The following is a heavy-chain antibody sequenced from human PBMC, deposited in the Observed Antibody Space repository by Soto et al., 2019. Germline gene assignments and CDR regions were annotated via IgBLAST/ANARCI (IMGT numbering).Heavy chain of an antibody. CDR2: ISSSSNTI. J-gene: IGHJ4*02. CDR1: GFSLSTYT. D-gene: IGHD3-22*01. Sequence: HPGGSLRLSCAASGFSLSTYTMNWVRQAPGKGLEWVSYISSSSNTIYYADSVKGRFTISRDNVKDSLYLQMNSLRDEDTAVYYCARITRGYYTRSFDYWGQGTLVTVSS. V-gene: IGHV3-48*02. CDR3: ARITRGYYTRSFDY.